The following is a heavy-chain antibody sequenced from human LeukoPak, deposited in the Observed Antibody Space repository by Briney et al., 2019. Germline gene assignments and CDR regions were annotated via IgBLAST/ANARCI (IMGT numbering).Heavy chain of an antibody. CDR3: ARWLAANWFDP. CDR1: GGSISSYY. CDR2: IYYSGST. Sequence: PSETLSLTCTVSGGSISSYYWSWIRQPPGKGLEWIGYIYYSGSTNYNPSLKSRVTISVDTSKDQFSLKLSSVTAADTAVYYCARWLAANWFDPWGQGTLVTVSS. V-gene: IGHV4-59*01. J-gene: IGHJ5*02. D-gene: IGHD6-13*01.